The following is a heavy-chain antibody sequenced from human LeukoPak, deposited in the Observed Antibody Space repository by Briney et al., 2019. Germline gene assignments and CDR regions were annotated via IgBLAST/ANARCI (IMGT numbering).Heavy chain of an antibody. CDR3: AKVRYYDSSYYFDY. J-gene: IGHJ4*02. D-gene: IGHD3-22*01. Sequence: GGSLRLSCAASGFTFSSYAMSWVRQAPGKGLEWVSAISGSGGSTYYADSVKGRFTISRDNSKNTLYLQMNSLRAEDTAVYYCAKVRYYDSSYYFDYWAREPWSPSPQ. CDR1: GFTFSSYA. CDR2: ISGSGGST. V-gene: IGHV3-23*01.